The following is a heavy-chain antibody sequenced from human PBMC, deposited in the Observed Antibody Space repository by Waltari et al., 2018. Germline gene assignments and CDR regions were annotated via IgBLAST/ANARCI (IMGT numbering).Heavy chain of an antibody. CDR1: GGSISSYY. Sequence: QVQLQESGPGLVKPSETLSLTCTVSGGSISSYYWSWIRQPPGKGLEWIGYIYYSGSTNYNPSLKSRVTRSVDTSKNQFSLKLSSVTAADTAVYYCARAHSSSWYEDYYYYYMDVWGKGTTVTISS. CDR3: ARAHSSSWYEDYYYYYMDV. V-gene: IGHV4-59*01. J-gene: IGHJ6*03. CDR2: IYYSGST. D-gene: IGHD6-13*01.